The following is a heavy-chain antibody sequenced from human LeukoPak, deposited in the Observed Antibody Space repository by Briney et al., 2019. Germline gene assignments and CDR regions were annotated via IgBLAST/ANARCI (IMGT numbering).Heavy chain of an antibody. D-gene: IGHD2-2*01. V-gene: IGHV3-23*01. CDR1: GLTFNNYA. CDR2: ISGRGASK. Sequence: HAGGSLRLSCAVSGLTFNNYAMSWVRQAPGKGLEWVSGISGRGASKYYADSVKGRFTISRDNSKDTLYLQMNSLRAEDTAVYYCAKGVVVAPDVTPFDYWGQGTLVTVPS. CDR3: AKGVVVAPDVTPFDY. J-gene: IGHJ4*02.